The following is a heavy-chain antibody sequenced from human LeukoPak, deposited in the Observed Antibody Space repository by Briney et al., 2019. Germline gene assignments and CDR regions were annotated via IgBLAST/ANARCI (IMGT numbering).Heavy chain of an antibody. D-gene: IGHD3-22*01. V-gene: IGHV1-2*02. Sequence: GAPVKVSCKASGYTFTAYHIHWVRQAPGQGLEWMGWINTNNGSTNYAQKFQGSVTMTRDTSISTAYMELSRLRSDDTAMYYCARDYYDSSGHRFDYWGQGTLVTVSS. J-gene: IGHJ4*02. CDR2: INTNNGST. CDR1: GYTFTAYH. CDR3: ARDYYDSSGHRFDY.